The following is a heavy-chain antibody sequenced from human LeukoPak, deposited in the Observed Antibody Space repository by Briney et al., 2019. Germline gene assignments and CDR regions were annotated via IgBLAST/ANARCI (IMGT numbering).Heavy chain of an antibody. J-gene: IGHJ4*02. D-gene: IGHD3-10*01. CDR2: IYYSGST. Sequence: KPSETLSLTCTVSGGSISSYYWSWIRQPPGKGLEWIGYIYYSGSTNYNPSLKSRVTISVDKSKNQFSLKLSSVTAADTAVYYCARHGSRITMVRGVTRPFDYWGQGTLVTVSS. CDR3: ARHGSRITMVRGVTRPFDY. V-gene: IGHV4-59*01. CDR1: GGSISSYY.